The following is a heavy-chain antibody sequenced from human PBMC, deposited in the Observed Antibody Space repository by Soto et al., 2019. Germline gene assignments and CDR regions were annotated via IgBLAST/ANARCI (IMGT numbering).Heavy chain of an antibody. V-gene: IGHV1-3*01. CDR3: TRDMWTYSGTWESNH. CDR1: GYTFTSYA. J-gene: IGHJ5*02. D-gene: IGHD1-26*01. CDR2: INAGNGNT. Sequence: GASVKVSCKASGYTFTSYAMHWVRQAPGQRLEWMGWINAGNGNTKYSQKFQGRVTITRDTSASTAYMELSSLRSEDTAVYYCTRDMWTYSGTWESNHWGQGILVTVSS.